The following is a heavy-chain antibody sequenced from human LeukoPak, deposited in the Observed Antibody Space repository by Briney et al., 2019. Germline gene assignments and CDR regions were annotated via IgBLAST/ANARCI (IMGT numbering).Heavy chain of an antibody. Sequence: GGSLRLSCVASGFTFSSYSMSWVRQAPGKGLEWVSHVRPGDGPTTYAESVKGRFTISRDNSKNTVSLQMNSLRVEDTAVYYCTRDHITSWQIDFWGQGTMVTVSS. CDR3: TRDHITSWQIDF. D-gene: IGHD2-2*01. CDR1: GFTFSSYS. J-gene: IGHJ4*02. V-gene: IGHV3-23*01. CDR2: VRPGDGPT.